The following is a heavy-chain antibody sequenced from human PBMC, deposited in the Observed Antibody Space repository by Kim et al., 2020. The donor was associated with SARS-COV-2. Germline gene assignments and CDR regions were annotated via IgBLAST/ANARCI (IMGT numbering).Heavy chain of an antibody. CDR2: IKQDGSEK. CDR3: ASRGIAVAGTGPYYFDY. J-gene: IGHJ4*02. D-gene: IGHD6-19*01. CDR1: GFTFSSYW. Sequence: GGSLRLSCAASGFTFSSYWMSWVRQAPGKGLEWVANIKQDGSEKYYVDSVKGRFTISRDNAKNSLYLQMNSLRAEDTAVYYCASRGIAVAGTGPYYFDYWGQGTLVTVSS. V-gene: IGHV3-7*03.